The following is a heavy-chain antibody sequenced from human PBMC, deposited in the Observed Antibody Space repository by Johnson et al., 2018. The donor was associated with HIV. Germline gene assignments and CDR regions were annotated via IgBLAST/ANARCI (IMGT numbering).Heavy chain of an antibody. CDR3: AVVALPMYWYDAFDI. CDR2: LSGSGGST. V-gene: IGHV3-23*04. Sequence: VQLVESGGGVVQPGRSLRLSCAASGFTFSSYAMSWVRQAPGKGLEWVSALSGSGGSTYYADSVKGRFTISRDNSKNTLYLQMNSLRAEDTAVYYCAVVALPMYWYDAFDIWGQGTMVTVSS. D-gene: IGHD2-21*01. J-gene: IGHJ3*02. CDR1: GFTFSSYA.